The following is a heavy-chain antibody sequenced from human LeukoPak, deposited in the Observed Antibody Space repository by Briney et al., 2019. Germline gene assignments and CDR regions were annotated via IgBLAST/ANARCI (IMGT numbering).Heavy chain of an antibody. V-gene: IGHV3-21*01. D-gene: IGHD3-10*01. Sequence: PGGSLRLSCAASGFTLSSYSMNWVRQAPGKGLEWVSSISSSSSYIYYADSVKGRFTISRDNAKNSLYLQMNSLRAEDTAVYYCARDRFDYYGSGTTYYYYYMDVWGKGTTVTVSS. CDR3: ARDRFDYYGSGTTYYYYYMDV. J-gene: IGHJ6*03. CDR1: GFTLSSYS. CDR2: ISSSSSYI.